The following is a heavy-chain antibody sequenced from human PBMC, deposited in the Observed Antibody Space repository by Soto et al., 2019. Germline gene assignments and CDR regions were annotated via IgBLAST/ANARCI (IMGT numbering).Heavy chain of an antibody. CDR3: ARAYNQWLDKWFDP. Sequence: ASVKVSCKASGGTFSSYAISWVRQAPGQGLEWMGGIIPIFGTANYAQKFQGRVTITADESTSTAYMELSSLRSEDTAVYYCARAYNQWLDKWFDPWGQGTLVTVSS. D-gene: IGHD6-19*01. CDR2: IIPIFGTA. CDR1: GGTFSSYA. J-gene: IGHJ5*02. V-gene: IGHV1-69*13.